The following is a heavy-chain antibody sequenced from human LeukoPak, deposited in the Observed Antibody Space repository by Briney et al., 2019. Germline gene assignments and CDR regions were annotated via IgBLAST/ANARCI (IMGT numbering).Heavy chain of an antibody. CDR3: AKDHGYCSGGTCYSRYYFDY. D-gene: IGHD2-15*01. CDR2: IWYDGSNK. CDR1: GFTFGSYG. V-gene: IGHV3-33*06. Sequence: GGSLRLSCAASGFTFGSYGMHWVRQAPGKGLEWVAVIWYDGSNKYYVDSVKGRFTISRDNSKNTLYLQMNSLRAEDTAVYYCAKDHGYCSGGTCYSRYYFDYWGQGTLVTVSS. J-gene: IGHJ4*02.